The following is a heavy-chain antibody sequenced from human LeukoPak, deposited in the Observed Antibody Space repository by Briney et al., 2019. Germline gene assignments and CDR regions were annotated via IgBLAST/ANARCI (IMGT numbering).Heavy chain of an antibody. D-gene: IGHD3-10*01. V-gene: IGHV3-74*01. CDR2: INSDGSST. Sequence: GGSLRLSCAASGFTFSSYWMHWVRQAPGKGLVWVSRINSDGSSTSYADSVKGRFTISRDNSKNTLYLQMNSLRAEDTAVYYCARVTYGSGTYGAFDYWGQGTLVTVSS. CDR3: ARVTYGSGTYGAFDY. J-gene: IGHJ4*02. CDR1: GFTFSSYW.